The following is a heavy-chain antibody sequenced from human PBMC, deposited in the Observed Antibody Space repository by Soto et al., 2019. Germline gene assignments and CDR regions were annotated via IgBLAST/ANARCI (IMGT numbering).Heavy chain of an antibody. V-gene: IGHV5-51*01. CDR2: IYPGDSQT. CDR1: GYSFTSYW. D-gene: IGHD4-4*01. Sequence: PGESLKISCQGSGYSFTSYWIGWVRQMTGKGLEWMGIIYPGDSQTRYSPPFQGQVTISADKSISTAYLQWSSLKASDTAMYYCATIYSNSYSNYMDVWGKGTTVTVSS. J-gene: IGHJ6*03. CDR3: ATIYSNSYSNYMDV.